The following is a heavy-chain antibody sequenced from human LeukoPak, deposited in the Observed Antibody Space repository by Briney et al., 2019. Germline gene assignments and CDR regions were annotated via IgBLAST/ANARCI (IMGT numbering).Heavy chain of an antibody. CDR1: GFSLSNSGVG. CDR3: AHSSIAAASYYYYGMDV. CDR2: IYWSDDK. Sequence: SGPTLVKPTQTLTLNCSFSGFSLSNSGVGVGWIRQPPGKALEWLALIYWSDDKRYSPSLKSRLTITKDTSKNQVVLTMTNMDPVDTATYYCAHSSIAAASYYYYGMDVWGQGTTVTVSS. D-gene: IGHD6-13*01. J-gene: IGHJ6*02. V-gene: IGHV2-5*01.